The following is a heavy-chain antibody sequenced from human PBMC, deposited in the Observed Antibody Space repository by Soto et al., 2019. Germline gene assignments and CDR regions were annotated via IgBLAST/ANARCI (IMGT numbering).Heavy chain of an antibody. J-gene: IGHJ5*02. V-gene: IGHV1-8*01. D-gene: IGHD3-10*01. CDR1: GYTFPGNE. CDR3: AREHYGNSAWFDP. Sequence: SGKFSSKALGYTFPGNETNWGGKATGQGLEWMGWMNPNSGNTGYAQKFQGRVTMTRNTSISTAYMELSSLRSEDTAVYYCAREHYGNSAWFDPWGQGTLVTVSS. CDR2: MNPNSGNT.